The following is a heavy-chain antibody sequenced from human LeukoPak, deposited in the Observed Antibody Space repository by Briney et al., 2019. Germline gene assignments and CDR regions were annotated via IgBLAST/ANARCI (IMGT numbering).Heavy chain of an antibody. J-gene: IGHJ4*02. Sequence: KVSCKASGSTFSSYAISWVRQAPGQGLEWMGIIYPGDSDTRHSPSFQGQVTISADKSISTAYLQWSSLKASDTAMYYCARVGADYDILTGYDYWGQGTLVTVSS. V-gene: IGHV5-51*01. D-gene: IGHD3-9*01. CDR2: IYPGDSDT. CDR1: GSTFSSYA. CDR3: ARVGADYDILTGYDY.